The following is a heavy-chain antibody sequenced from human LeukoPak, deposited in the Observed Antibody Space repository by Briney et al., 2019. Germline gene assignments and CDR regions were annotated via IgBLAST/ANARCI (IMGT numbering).Heavy chain of an antibody. CDR3: AKLGMGLVIRS. Sequence: PSETLSLTCTVSGGSISRYYWRWIRQPPRKELEWIGYIYYSGSTNYNPSLQSRVTLSVDTSKHQFSLTLSSVTAACKPVSYCAKLGMGLVIRSWGKGTLVSVFS. D-gene: IGHD3/OR15-3a*01. CDR1: GGSISRYY. J-gene: IGHJ5*02. CDR2: IYYSGST. V-gene: IGHV4-59*12.